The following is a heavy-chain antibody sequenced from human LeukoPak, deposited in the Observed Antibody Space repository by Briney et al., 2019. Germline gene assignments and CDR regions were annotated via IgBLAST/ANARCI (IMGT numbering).Heavy chain of an antibody. CDR1: GSTVSSNY. Sequence: PGGSLRLSCAASGSTVSSNYMSWVRQAPGKGLEWVSVIYSGGSTYYADSVKGRFTISRDNSKNTLYLQMNSLRAEDTAVYYCARVLTVALARWFDPWGQGTLVTVSS. D-gene: IGHD6-19*01. J-gene: IGHJ5*02. CDR2: IYSGGST. V-gene: IGHV3-66*01. CDR3: ARVLTVALARWFDP.